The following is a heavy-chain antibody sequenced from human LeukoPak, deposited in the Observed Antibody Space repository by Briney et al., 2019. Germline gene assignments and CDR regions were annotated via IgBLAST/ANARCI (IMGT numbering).Heavy chain of an antibody. Sequence: GGSLRLSCAASGFTFSDNYMTWVRQAPGKGLEWLSYISGNGGVIQYADSVKGRFTMSRDNAKRSMYLQMNSLRDEDTAMYYCVRGLKVGVTPVGADSWGQGTLVIVSS. CDR2: ISGNGGVI. V-gene: IGHV3-11*04. D-gene: IGHD1-26*01. CDR1: GFTFSDNY. CDR3: VRGLKVGVTPVGADS. J-gene: IGHJ4*02.